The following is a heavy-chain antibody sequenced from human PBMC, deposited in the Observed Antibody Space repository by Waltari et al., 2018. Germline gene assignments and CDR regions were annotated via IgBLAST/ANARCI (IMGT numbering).Heavy chain of an antibody. V-gene: IGHV4-34*01. J-gene: IGHJ5*02. CDR3: ARGLESYNWFDP. D-gene: IGHD1-1*01. Sequence: QVRLEQWGAGQLKSPEILSLTCAVYGGSFSGYRWNWIRQSPGKGLEWIGEIDQNGRTKYNPSLESRTIISLDTYKNQFSLTLSAVTAADTSLYYCARGLESYNWFDPWGQGTLVTVSS. CDR2: IDQNGRT. CDR1: GGSFSGYR.